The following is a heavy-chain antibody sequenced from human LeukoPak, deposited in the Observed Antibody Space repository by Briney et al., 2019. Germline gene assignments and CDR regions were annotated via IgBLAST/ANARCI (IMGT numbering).Heavy chain of an antibody. D-gene: IGHD6-13*01. CDR2: IIPIFGTA. V-gene: IGHV1-69*13. CDR1: GGTFSSYA. Sequence: SVKVSCKASGGTFSSYAISWVRQAPGQGLEWMGGIIPIFGTANYAQKFQGRVTITADESTSTAYMELSSLRSEDTAVYYCASRGIAAAGRGRDAFDIWGQGTMVTVSS. J-gene: IGHJ3*02. CDR3: ASRGIAAAGRGRDAFDI.